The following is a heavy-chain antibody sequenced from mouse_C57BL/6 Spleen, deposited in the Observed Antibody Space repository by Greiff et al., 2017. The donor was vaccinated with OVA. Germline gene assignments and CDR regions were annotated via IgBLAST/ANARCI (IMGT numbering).Heavy chain of an antibody. Sequence: VQLQQSGPELVKPGASVKIPCKASGYTFTDYNMDWVKQSHGKSLEWIGDINPNNGGTIYNQKFKGKATLTVDKSSSTAYMELRSLTSEDTAVYYCATGDYDGGAWFAYWGQGTLVTVSA. V-gene: IGHV1-18*01. J-gene: IGHJ3*01. D-gene: IGHD2-4*01. CDR2: INPNNGGT. CDR1: GYTFTDYN. CDR3: ATGDYDGGAWFAY.